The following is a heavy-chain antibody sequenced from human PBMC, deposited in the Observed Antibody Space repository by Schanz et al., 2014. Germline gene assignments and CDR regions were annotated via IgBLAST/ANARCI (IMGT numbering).Heavy chain of an antibody. D-gene: IGHD3-10*01. V-gene: IGHV1-2*02. CDR2: INPLSGAT. Sequence: QVLLVQSGAEVKQPGASVKVSCKASGYTFTGYYIHWGRQAPGQGFEWMGWINPLSGATDYAPTFQGRVSMTRDTSISTAYMEVTRLVSSDTAVYYCARRGIRGVFSSFDYWGLGTLVTVSS. CDR1: GYTFTGYY. J-gene: IGHJ4*02. CDR3: ARRGIRGVFSSFDY.